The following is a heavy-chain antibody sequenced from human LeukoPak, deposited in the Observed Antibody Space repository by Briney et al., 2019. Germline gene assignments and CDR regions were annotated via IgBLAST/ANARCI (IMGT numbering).Heavy chain of an antibody. V-gene: IGHV3-43*01. CDR3: ARAGGQWLPLY. D-gene: IGHD6-19*01. CDR2: ISWDGGST. CDR1: GFTFDDYT. J-gene: IGHJ4*02. Sequence: GGSLRLSCAASGFTFDDYTMHWVRQAPGKGLEWVSLISWDGGSTYYADSVKGRFTISRDNAKNSLYLQMNSLRADDTAVYYCARAGGQWLPLYWGQGTLVTVSS.